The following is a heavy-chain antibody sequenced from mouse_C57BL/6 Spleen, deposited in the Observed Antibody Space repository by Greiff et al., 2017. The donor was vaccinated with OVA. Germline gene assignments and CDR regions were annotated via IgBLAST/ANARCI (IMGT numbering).Heavy chain of an antibody. D-gene: IGHD1-1*01. CDR1: GYTFTSYW. CDR2: IYPGSGST. Sequence: VQLQQPGAELVKPGASVKMSCKASGYTFTSYWITWVKQMPGQGLEWIGDIYPGSGSTNYNEKFKSKATLTVDTSSSTAYMQLSSLTSEDSAVYYCARGGDYYGSSPYFDYWGQGTTLTVSS. J-gene: IGHJ2*01. V-gene: IGHV1-55*01. CDR3: ARGGDYYGSSPYFDY.